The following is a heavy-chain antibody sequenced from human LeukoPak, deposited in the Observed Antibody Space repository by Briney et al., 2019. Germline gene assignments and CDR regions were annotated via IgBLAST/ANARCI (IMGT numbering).Heavy chain of an antibody. CDR2: IYYSGST. CDR1: AGSISSYY. Sequence: SETLSLTCTVSAGSISSYYWTWIRQPPGKGLEWIGYIYYSGSTNYNPSLKSRVAISLDTSKNQFSLKLSSVTAADTAIYYCARGRPDFWTNFYTYFFDSWGRGTLVTVSS. V-gene: IGHV4-59*01. D-gene: IGHD3/OR15-3a*01. CDR3: ARGRPDFWTNFYTYFFDS. J-gene: IGHJ4*02.